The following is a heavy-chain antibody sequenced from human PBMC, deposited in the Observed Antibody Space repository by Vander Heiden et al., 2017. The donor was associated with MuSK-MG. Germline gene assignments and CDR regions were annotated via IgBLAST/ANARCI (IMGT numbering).Heavy chain of an antibody. Sequence: EVQLLESGGGSVQPGGSLRLSCVASGFTFSSYAMTWVRQAPGKGLEWVSGISSSGNSTYYGDYVKGRFTMSRDNSKNTLYLQMHSLRAEDTAVYYCARGPYCSSASCYSVGAFDIWGQGTMVTVSS. V-gene: IGHV3-23*01. D-gene: IGHD2-2*01. CDR1: GFTFSSYA. CDR2: ISSSGNST. J-gene: IGHJ3*02. CDR3: ARGPYCSSASCYSVGAFDI.